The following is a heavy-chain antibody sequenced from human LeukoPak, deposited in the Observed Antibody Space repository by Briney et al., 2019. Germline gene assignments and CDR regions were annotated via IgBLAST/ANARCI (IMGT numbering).Heavy chain of an antibody. CDR1: GFTFSSYG. V-gene: IGHV3-30*02. J-gene: IGHJ4*02. CDR3: AKDLDYYGSGSDY. Sequence: PGGSLRLSCAASGFTFSSYGMHWVRQAPGKLEWVAFLRYDGSNKYYADSGKGRFTISRDNSKNMLYLQMNSLRAEDTAVYYCAKDLDYYGSGSDYWGQGTLVTVSS. CDR2: LRYDGSNK. D-gene: IGHD3-10*01.